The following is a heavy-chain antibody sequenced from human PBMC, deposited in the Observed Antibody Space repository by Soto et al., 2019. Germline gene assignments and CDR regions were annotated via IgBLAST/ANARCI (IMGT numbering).Heavy chain of an antibody. V-gene: IGHV3-23*01. D-gene: IGHD3-22*01. Sequence: GGSLRLSCAASGFTFSSYAMSWVRQAPGKGLEWVSAISGSGGSTYYADSVKGRFTISRDNSKNTLYLQMNSLRAEDTAVYYCAKDRRGSGYYWAPFDYWGQGTLVTVSS. J-gene: IGHJ4*02. CDR2: ISGSGGST. CDR3: AKDRRGSGYYWAPFDY. CDR1: GFTFSSYA.